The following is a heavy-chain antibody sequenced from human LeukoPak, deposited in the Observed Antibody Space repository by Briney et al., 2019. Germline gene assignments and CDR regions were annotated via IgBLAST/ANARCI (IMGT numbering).Heavy chain of an antibody. CDR2: ISAYNGNT. CDR1: GYTFTSYG. V-gene: IGHV1-18*01. Sequence: ASVKISCKASGYTFTSYGISWVRQAPGQGLEWMGWISAYNGNTNYAQKLQGRVTMTTDTSTSTAYMELRSLRSDDTAVYYCARTPNCSGGSCYYYYYMDVWGKGTTVTISS. D-gene: IGHD2-15*01. J-gene: IGHJ6*03. CDR3: ARTPNCSGGSCYYYYYMDV.